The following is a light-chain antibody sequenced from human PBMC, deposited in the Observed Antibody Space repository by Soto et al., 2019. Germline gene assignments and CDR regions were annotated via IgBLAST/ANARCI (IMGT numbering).Light chain of an antibody. Sequence: QSALTQPASASGSPGQSVTISCSGTSSDVGGHNYVSWYQQHPGKAPKLMIYEVNKRPSGVPDRFSGSKSGNTASLTVSGLQAEDEADYYCNSYGCSSNWDVVFGGGTKLTVL. J-gene: IGLJ2*01. V-gene: IGLV2-8*01. CDR1: SSDVGGHNY. CDR2: EVN. CDR3: NSYGCSSNWDVV.